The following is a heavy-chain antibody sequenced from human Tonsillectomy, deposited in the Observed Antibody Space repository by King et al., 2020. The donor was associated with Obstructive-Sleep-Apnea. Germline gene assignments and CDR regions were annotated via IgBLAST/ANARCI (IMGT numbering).Heavy chain of an antibody. Sequence: VQLVESGGGLVQPGGSLRLSCAASGFTFSSYAMSWVRQSPGKGLEWVSAISGSGCSTYYADSVKCRFTISRDNSKNTLYLPMNSLRAEDTAVYYCAKSTRIAVAGGDAFDIWGQGTMVTVSS. J-gene: IGHJ3*02. V-gene: IGHV3-23*04. CDR1: GFTFSSYA. CDR3: AKSTRIAVAGGDAFDI. CDR2: ISGSGCST. D-gene: IGHD6-19*01.